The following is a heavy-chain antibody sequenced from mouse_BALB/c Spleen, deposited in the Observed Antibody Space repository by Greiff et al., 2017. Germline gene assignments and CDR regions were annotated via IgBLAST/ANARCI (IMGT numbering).Heavy chain of an antibody. CDR3: ARASLRLRDYAMDY. V-gene: IGHV5-6-5*01. CDR2: ISSGGST. CDR1: GFTFSSYA. Sequence: EVMLVESGGGLVKPGGSLKLSCAASGFTFSSYAMSWVRRTPEKRLEWVASISSGGSTYYPDSVKGRFTISRDNARNILYLQMSSLRSEDTAMYYCARASLRLRDYAMDYWGQGTSVTVSS. D-gene: IGHD1-2*01. J-gene: IGHJ4*01.